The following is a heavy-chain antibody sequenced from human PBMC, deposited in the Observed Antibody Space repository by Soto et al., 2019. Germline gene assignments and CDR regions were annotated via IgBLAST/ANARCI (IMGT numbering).Heavy chain of an antibody. CDR2: ISSSSSYI. D-gene: IGHD6-6*01. CDR1: GFTFSSYS. Sequence: PGGSLRLSCAASGFTFSSYSMNWVRQAPGKGLEWVSSISSSSSYIYYADSVKGRFTISRDNAKNSLYLQMNSLRAEDTAVYYCDRDWCDTLLSSSCPFDTWGQGTLVTVSS. V-gene: IGHV3-21*01. J-gene: IGHJ5*02. CDR3: DRDWCDTLLSSSCPFDT.